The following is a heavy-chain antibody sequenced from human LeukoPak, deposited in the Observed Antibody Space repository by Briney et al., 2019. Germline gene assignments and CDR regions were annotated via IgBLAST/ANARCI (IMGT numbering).Heavy chain of an antibody. D-gene: IGHD6-13*01. CDR3: ANVDYPGTFHPVDY. CDR1: GFTFSSYA. CDR2: ISGSGGST. Sequence: PGGSLRLSCAASGFTFSSYAMSWVRQAPGKGLEWVSAISGSGGSTYYADSVKGRFTISRDNSKNTLYLQMNSLRAEDTAVYYCANVDYPGTFHPVDYWGQGTLVTVSS. J-gene: IGHJ4*02. V-gene: IGHV3-23*01.